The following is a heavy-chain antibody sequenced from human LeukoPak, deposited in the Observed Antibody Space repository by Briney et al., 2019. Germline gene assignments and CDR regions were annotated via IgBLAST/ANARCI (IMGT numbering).Heavy chain of an antibody. CDR3: AKEIAPDANIVVVTAADY. CDR1: GFSFSNYG. Sequence: PGGSLRLSCAASGFSFSNYGMHWVRQAPGKGLEWVSVISYNGGKTDYADSVKGRFTISRDNSKNTLYLQMNSLRDEDTAVYYCAKEIAPDANIVVVTAADYWGQGILVTVSS. D-gene: IGHD2-21*02. J-gene: IGHJ4*02. CDR2: ISYNGGKT. V-gene: IGHV3-30*18.